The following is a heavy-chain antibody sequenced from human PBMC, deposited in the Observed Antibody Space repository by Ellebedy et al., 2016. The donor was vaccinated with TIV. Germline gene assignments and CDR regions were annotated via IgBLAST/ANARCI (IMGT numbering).Heavy chain of an antibody. V-gene: IGHV3-11*06. CDR2: ISSSSSYT. CDR1: GFTFSDYY. D-gene: IGHD3-16*02. J-gene: IGHJ3*02. CDR3: ASTGNHPRLSGDAFDI. Sequence: GRSLRLSCAASGFTFSDYYMSWIRQAPGKGLEWVSYISSSSSYTNYADSVKGRFTISRDNAKNSLYLQMNSLRAEDTAVYYCASTGNHPRLSGDAFDIWGQGTMVTVSS.